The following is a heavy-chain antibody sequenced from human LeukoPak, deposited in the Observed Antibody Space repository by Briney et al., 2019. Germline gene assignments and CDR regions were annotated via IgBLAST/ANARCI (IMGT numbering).Heavy chain of an antibody. CDR3: ARDLMGLAVAGRSPYYFDY. CDR1: GDSVSSNSAA. V-gene: IGHV6-1*01. Sequence: SQTLSLTCAISGDSVSSNSAAWNWIRQSPSRGLEWLGRTYYRSKWYNDYAVSVKSRITINPDTSKNQFSLQLNSVTPEDTAVYYCARDLMGLAVAGRSPYYFDYWGQGTLVTVSS. D-gene: IGHD6-19*01. CDR2: TYYRSKWYN. J-gene: IGHJ4*02.